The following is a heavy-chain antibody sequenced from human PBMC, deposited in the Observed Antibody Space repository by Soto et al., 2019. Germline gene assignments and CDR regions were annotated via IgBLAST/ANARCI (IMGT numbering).Heavy chain of an antibody. J-gene: IGHJ4*02. CDR2: ISGSGNST. Sequence: GGSLRLSCAASRFPFTIYDMSWVRQAPGRGLEWVSGISGSGNSTYYADSVKGRFTISRDVSKNTLYVQMNSLRAEDTAVYYCAKRGGGGYGAYDYWGQGTLVTVSS. V-gene: IGHV3-23*01. CDR3: AKRGGGGYGAYDY. D-gene: IGHD4-17*01. CDR1: RFPFTIYD.